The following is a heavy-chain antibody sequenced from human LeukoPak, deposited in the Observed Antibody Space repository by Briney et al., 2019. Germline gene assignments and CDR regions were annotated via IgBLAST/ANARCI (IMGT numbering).Heavy chain of an antibody. CDR1: GGSISSYY. CDR3: ARDTPYSSSPYAFDT. D-gene: IGHD6-6*01. CDR2: IYTSGST. J-gene: IGHJ3*02. Sequence: SETLSLTCTVSGGSISSYYWSWIRQPAGKGLEWIGRIYTSGSTNYNPSLKSRVTMSVDTSKNQFSLKLSSVTAADTAVYYCARDTPYSSSPYAFDTWGQGTMVTVSS. V-gene: IGHV4-4*07.